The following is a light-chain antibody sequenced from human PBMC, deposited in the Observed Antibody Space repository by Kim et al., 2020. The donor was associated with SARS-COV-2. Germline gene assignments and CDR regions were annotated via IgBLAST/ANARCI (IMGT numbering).Light chain of an antibody. CDR1: QSVSTS. Sequence: MSPGERATLSCRASQSVSTSLAWYQQKPGQVPRLLIYGASTRATGIPARFSGSGSGTEFTLTISSLQSEDFAVYTCQHYSTTPLTFGGGTKVDIK. CDR2: GAS. J-gene: IGKJ4*01. V-gene: IGKV3-15*01. CDR3: QHYSTTPLT.